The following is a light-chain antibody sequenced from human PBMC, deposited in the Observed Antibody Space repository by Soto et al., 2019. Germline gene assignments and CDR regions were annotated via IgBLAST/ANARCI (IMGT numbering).Light chain of an antibody. CDR3: GSYTTFTTCPLV. V-gene: IGLV2-14*03. Sequence: AVLTQPASVSGSRGQSITIACTGKNSDVGGYNYVSWYQHHRGKAPKLIIYDDSNRPSGVSIRFSGSKSDNTASLTISGLQPEDDVVYHSGSYTTFTTCPLVF. J-gene: IGLJ1*01. CDR1: NSDVGGYNY. CDR2: DDS.